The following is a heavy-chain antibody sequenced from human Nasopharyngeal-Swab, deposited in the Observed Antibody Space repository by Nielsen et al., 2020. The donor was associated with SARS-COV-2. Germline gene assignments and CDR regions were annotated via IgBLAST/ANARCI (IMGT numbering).Heavy chain of an antibody. CDR3: ARAGAVAGKNYYYYGMDV. D-gene: IGHD6-19*01. V-gene: IGHV3-30-3*01. CDR2: ISYDGSNK. J-gene: IGHJ6*02. CDR1: GFTFSSYA. Sequence: GGSLRLSCAASGFTFSSYAMHWVRQAPGKGLEWVAVISYDGSNKYYADSVKGRFTISRDNSKNTLYLQMNSLRAEDTAVYYCARAGAVAGKNYYYYGMDVWGQGTTITVSS.